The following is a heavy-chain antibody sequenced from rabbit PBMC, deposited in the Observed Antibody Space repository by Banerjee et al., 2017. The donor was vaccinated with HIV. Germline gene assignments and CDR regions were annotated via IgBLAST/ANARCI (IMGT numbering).Heavy chain of an antibody. J-gene: IGHJ4*01. CDR2: IYAGSSGST. V-gene: IGHV1S40*01. CDR3: ARDPRYDGSSL. D-gene: IGHD8-1*01. Sequence: QSLEESGGDLVKPGASLTLTSTASGFSFSSSYYMCWVRQAPGKGLEWIACIYAGSSGSTYYASWAKGRFTISKTSSTTVTLQMTSLTAADTDPYFCARDPRYDGSSLWGPGTLVTVS. CDR1: GFSFSSSYY.